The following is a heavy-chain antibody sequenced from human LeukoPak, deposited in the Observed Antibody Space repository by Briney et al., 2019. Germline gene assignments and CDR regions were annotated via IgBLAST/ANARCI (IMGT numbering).Heavy chain of an antibody. D-gene: IGHD6-13*01. V-gene: IGHV1-18*01. Sequence: GASVKVSCKAFGYIFLSYGIRWARQAPGQGLEWLGWSNPYDGKINYGQKFQGRVTVSADTSTSTAYMELRSLRSDDTAVYYCARDIAYNMDVWGKGTTITVSS. J-gene: IGHJ6*03. CDR1: GYIFLSYG. CDR3: ARDIAYNMDV. CDR2: SNPYDGKI.